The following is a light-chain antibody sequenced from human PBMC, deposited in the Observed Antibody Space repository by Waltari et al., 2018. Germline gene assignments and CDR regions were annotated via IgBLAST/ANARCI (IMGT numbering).Light chain of an antibody. CDR1: VVAKKY. Sequence: SYELTQPSSVSVSPGLTARITCSGHVVAKKYARWFQQMPGQAPVLVIYKDTERPSGIPERFSGSTSGTTVTLTSSGAQVEDEADYYCYSAADNNRLVFGGGTKLTVL. V-gene: IGLV3-27*01. J-gene: IGLJ2*01. CDR2: KDT. CDR3: YSAADNNRLV.